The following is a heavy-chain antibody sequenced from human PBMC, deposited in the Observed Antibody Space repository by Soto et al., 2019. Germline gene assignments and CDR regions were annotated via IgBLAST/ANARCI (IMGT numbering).Heavy chain of an antibody. CDR3: ARDKDRPQLGGNYYYIMAV. D-gene: IGHD3-3*02. CDR2: IMPIFRTA. Sequence: QVQVVQSGAEVKKPGSSVKVSCKASGGTFSTAAISWVRQAPGQGLEWMGGIMPIFRTADYAQKFQGRVTITADESTSTAYLELRSLRSEDTAVYYCARDKDRPQLGGNYYYIMAVWGQGTTVTVSS. V-gene: IGHV1-69*12. CDR1: GGTFSTAA. J-gene: IGHJ6*02.